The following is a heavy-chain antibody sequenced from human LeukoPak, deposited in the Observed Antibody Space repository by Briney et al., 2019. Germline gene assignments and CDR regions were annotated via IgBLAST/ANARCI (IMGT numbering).Heavy chain of an antibody. V-gene: IGHV1-2*02. CDR1: GYTFTGYY. D-gene: IGHD3-10*01. Sequence: ASVKVSCKASGYTFTGYYMHWVRQAPGQGREGMGWINPNSGGTNYAQKFQGRVTMTRDTSISTAYMELSRLNSDDTAVYYCATGVDMIWFALQSWGQGTLVSVSS. J-gene: IGHJ5*02. CDR3: ATGVDMIWFALQS. CDR2: INPNSGGT.